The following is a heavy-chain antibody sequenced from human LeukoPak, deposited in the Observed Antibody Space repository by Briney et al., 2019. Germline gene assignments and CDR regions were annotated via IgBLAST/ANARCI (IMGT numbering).Heavy chain of an antibody. Sequence: ASVKVSCKASGYTFTSYYMHWVRQAPGQGLEWMGWINPNSGGTNYAQKFQGRVTMTRDTSISTAYMELSRLRSDDTAVYYCARGADSSSAEFDYWGQGTLVTVSS. CDR2: INPNSGGT. V-gene: IGHV1-2*02. D-gene: IGHD6-6*01. J-gene: IGHJ4*02. CDR1: GYTFTSYY. CDR3: ARGADSSSAEFDY.